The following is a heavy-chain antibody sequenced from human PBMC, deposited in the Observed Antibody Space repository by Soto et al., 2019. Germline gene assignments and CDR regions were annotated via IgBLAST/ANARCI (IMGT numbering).Heavy chain of an antibody. D-gene: IGHD1-7*01. CDR1: GGSISSYY. V-gene: IGHV4-4*07. J-gene: IGHJ5*02. CDR3: ARGTTGKDDP. Sequence: SETLSLTCTVSGGSISSYYWRWIRQPAVNGLEWIGRIYTGGTTYCNPSLKSRVTMSIDTSKNQFSLRLSSVTAADTAVYYCARGTTGKDDPWGQGTLVTVSS. CDR2: IYTGGTT.